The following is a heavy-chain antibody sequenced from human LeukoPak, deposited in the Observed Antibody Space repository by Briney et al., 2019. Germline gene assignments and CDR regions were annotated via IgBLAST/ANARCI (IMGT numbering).Heavy chain of an antibody. CDR1: GYSISNGYY. Sequence: SETLSLTCTVSGYSISNGYYWGWIRQPPGKGLEWIGSIYYSGSTYYNPSLKSRVTISVDTSKNQFSLKLSSVTAADAAVYYCARGGAYYYDSSGEFQHWGQGTLVTVSS. D-gene: IGHD3-22*01. CDR3: ARGGAYYYDSSGEFQH. J-gene: IGHJ1*01. CDR2: IYYSGST. V-gene: IGHV4-38-2*02.